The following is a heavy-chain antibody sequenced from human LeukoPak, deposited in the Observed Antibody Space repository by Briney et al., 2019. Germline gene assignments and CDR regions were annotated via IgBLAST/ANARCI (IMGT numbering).Heavy chain of an antibody. CDR3: ARRRYCSSTSCPPGDY. CDR1: GGSFSGYY. J-gene: IGHJ4*02. Sequence: SETLSLTCAVYGGSFSGYYWSWIRQPPGKGLEWIGEINHSGSTNYNPSLKSRVTISVDTSKNQFSLKLSSVTAADTAVYYCARRRYCSSTSCPPGDYWGQGTLVTVSS. D-gene: IGHD2-2*01. CDR2: INHSGST. V-gene: IGHV4-34*01.